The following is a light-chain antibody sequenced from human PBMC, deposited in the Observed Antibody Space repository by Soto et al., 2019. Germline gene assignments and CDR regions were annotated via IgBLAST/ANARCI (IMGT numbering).Light chain of an antibody. V-gene: IGKV1-39*01. J-gene: IGKJ4*01. CDR3: QQCYSSPLT. CDR1: QSINNY. CDR2: SAS. Sequence: DVQMTQSPSSLSASVGDTVTITCRASQSINNYLNWYEQKPGEAPKLLMYSASTLQSGVPSRFSGSGTGTDFSLTISSLQPEDFAVYYCQQCYSSPLTFGGGTKVEI.